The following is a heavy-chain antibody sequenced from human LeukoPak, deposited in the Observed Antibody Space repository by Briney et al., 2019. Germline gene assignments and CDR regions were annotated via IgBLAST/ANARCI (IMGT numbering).Heavy chain of an antibody. CDR1: GGSFSGYY. Sequence: SETLSLTCAVYGGSFSGYYWSWIRQPPGKGLEWIGEINHSGSTNYNPSLKSRVTISVDTSKNQFSLKLSSVTAADTAVYYCARRIAAIDYWGQGTLVTVSS. CDR2: INHSGST. V-gene: IGHV4-34*01. D-gene: IGHD6-6*01. J-gene: IGHJ4*02. CDR3: ARRIAAIDY.